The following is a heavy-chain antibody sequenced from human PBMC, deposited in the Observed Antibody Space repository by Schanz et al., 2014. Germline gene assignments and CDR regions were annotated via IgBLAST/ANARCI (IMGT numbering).Heavy chain of an antibody. V-gene: IGHV3-74*01. CDR1: GFTFSSYW. D-gene: IGHD3-10*01. CDR2: IKSDGSST. J-gene: IGHJ5*02. CDR3: ARPALWSGDNCFDP. Sequence: EVQLVESGGGLVQPGGSLRLSCAASGFTFSSYWMHWVRQVPGKGLVWVSRIKSDGSSTSYADSVKGRFTISRDNAKNTLYLQMSRLRAEDTAVDYCARPALWSGDNCFDPWGQGTLVTVSS.